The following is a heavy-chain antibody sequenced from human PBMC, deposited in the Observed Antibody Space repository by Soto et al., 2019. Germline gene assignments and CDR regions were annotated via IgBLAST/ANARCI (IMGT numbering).Heavy chain of an antibody. CDR2: IDPSDSHT. CDR3: ASGRWNLHFHY. J-gene: IGHJ4*02. Sequence: GESLKISCEGSGYIFTNQWINWLRQVPGKGLEWMGNIDPSDSHTNYSPSFQGHVTISIDTSIRTAYLQWTRLKASDTAIYYCASGRWNLHFHYWGQGSLVPVSS. D-gene: IGHD2-15*01. CDR1: GYIFTNQW. V-gene: IGHV5-10-1*01.